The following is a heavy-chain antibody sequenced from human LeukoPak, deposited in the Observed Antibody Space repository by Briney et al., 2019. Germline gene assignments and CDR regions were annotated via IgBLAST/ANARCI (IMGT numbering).Heavy chain of an antibody. D-gene: IGHD4-17*01. CDR1: GGTFSSYA. J-gene: IGHJ6*02. CDR2: IIPIFGTA. Sequence: VASVKVSCKASGGTFSSYAISWVRQAPGQGLEWMGGIIPIFGTANYAQKFQGRVTITADESTSTAYMELSSLRSEDTAVYYCARADYGDYVDYYYYGMDVWGQGTTVTVSS. V-gene: IGHV1-69*13. CDR3: ARADYGDYVDYYYYGMDV.